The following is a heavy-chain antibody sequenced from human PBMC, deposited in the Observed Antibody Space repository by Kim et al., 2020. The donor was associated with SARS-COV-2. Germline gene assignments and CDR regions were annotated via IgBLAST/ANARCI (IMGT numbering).Heavy chain of an antibody. CDR2: IGTAGDT. Sequence: GGSLRLSCAASGFTFSSYDMHWVRQATGKGLEWVSAIGTAGDTYYPGSVKGRFTISRENAKNSLYLQMNSLRAGDTAVYYCARAVTVTTSGAFFDIWGQGTMVTVSS. CDR1: GFTFSSYD. V-gene: IGHV3-13*01. CDR3: ARAVTVTTSGAFFDI. D-gene: IGHD4-17*01. J-gene: IGHJ3*02.